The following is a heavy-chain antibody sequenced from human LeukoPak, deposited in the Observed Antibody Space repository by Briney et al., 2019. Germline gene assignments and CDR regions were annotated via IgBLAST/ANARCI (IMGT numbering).Heavy chain of an antibody. J-gene: IGHJ5*02. CDR1: GSTFSNYT. V-gene: IGHV3-21*01. D-gene: IGHD2-2*01. CDR2: IRSSSSYI. CDR3: AKDLEDIVVVPAALDP. Sequence: GGSLRLSCAASGSTFSNYTMNWVRQAPGKGLEWVSSIRSSSSYIYYADSVKGRFTISRDNAKNSLYLQMNSLRAEDTAVYYCAKDLEDIVVVPAALDPWGQGTLVTVSS.